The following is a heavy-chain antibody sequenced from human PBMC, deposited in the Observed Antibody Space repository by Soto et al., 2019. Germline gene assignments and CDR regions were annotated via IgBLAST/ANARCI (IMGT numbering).Heavy chain of an antibody. D-gene: IGHD5-12*01. J-gene: IGHJ4*02. V-gene: IGHV4-39*01. Sequence: SETLSLTCTVSGGSISSSSYYWGWIRQPPGKGLEWIGSIYYSGSTYYNPSLKSRVTISVDTSKNQFSLKLSSVTAADTAVYYCARHSTEYSGYDWGLDYWGQGTLVTVSS. CDR1: GGSISSSSYY. CDR2: IYYSGST. CDR3: ARHSTEYSGYDWGLDY.